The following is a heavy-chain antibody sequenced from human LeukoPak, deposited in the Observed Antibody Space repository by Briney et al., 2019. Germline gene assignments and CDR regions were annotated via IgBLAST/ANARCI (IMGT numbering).Heavy chain of an antibody. Sequence: SETLSLTCAVYGGSFSGCYWSWIRQPPGKGLEWIGEINHSGSTNYNPSLKSRVTISVDTSKNQFSLKLSSVTAADTAVYYCARERITMIVVVSPFDYWGQGTLVTVSS. J-gene: IGHJ4*02. D-gene: IGHD3-22*01. CDR3: ARERITMIVVVSPFDY. CDR1: GGSFSGCY. V-gene: IGHV4-34*01. CDR2: INHSGST.